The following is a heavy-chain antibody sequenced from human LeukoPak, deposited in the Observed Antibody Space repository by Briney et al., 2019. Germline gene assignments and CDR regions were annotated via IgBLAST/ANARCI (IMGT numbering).Heavy chain of an antibody. Sequence: ASVKVSCKASGYTFTSYDINWVRQATGQGLEWMGWMNPNSGNTGYAQKFQGRVTITRNTSISTAYMELSSLRSEDTAVYYCARASGRGTIFGVVINYYFDYWGQGTLVTVSS. V-gene: IGHV1-8*03. D-gene: IGHD3-3*01. CDR2: MNPNSGNT. J-gene: IGHJ4*02. CDR1: GYTFTSYD. CDR3: ARASGRGTIFGVVINYYFDY.